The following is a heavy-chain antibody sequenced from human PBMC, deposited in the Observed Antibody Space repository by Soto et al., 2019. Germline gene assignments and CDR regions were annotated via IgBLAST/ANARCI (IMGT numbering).Heavy chain of an antibody. V-gene: IGHV1-69*06. Sequence: GASVKVSCKASGGSFSSHCIAWVLQVPGQGLEWVGGIMPTFGSATYAPKFQGRVTITADKSTSTAYMELRSLRSEDTAVYYCATERSAQYFDYWGQGTLVTVSS. CDR1: GGSFSSHC. CDR3: ATERSAQYFDY. J-gene: IGHJ4*02. CDR2: IMPTFGSA. D-gene: IGHD1-1*01.